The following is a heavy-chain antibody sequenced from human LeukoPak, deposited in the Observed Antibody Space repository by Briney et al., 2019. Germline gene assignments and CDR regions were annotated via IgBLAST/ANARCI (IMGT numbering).Heavy chain of an antibody. Sequence: SETLSLTCNVSGDSISSSSYYWSWIRVPPGKGLEWIGSIYYAGSTYYNPSLKSRVTLSVDTSTNRFSLNIKSVTAADTAMYYCARGRRIVVLPGRGYFDLWGRGTLVTVSS. J-gene: IGHJ2*01. CDR2: IYYAGST. D-gene: IGHD4/OR15-4a*01. CDR1: GDSISSSSYY. CDR3: ARGRRIVVLPGRGYFDL. V-gene: IGHV4-39*02.